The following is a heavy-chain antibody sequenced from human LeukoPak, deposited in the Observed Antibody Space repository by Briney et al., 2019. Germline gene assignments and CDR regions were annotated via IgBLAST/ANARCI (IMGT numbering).Heavy chain of an antibody. CDR3: ARDSNYDSSGYYQPPDY. D-gene: IGHD3-22*01. CDR1: GYTFTGYY. CDR2: IIPNSGGT. Sequence: GASVKVSCKASGYTFTGYYMHWVRQAPGQGLEWRGEIIPNSGGTNYAQKFQGRVTMTRDTSISTAYMELSRLRSDDTAVYYCARDSNYDSSGYYQPPDYWGQGTLVTVSS. J-gene: IGHJ4*02. V-gene: IGHV1-2*02.